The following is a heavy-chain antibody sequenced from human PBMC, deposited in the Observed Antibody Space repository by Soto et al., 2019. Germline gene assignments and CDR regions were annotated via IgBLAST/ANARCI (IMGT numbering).Heavy chain of an antibody. D-gene: IGHD3-10*01. V-gene: IGHV3-23*01. CDR2: ISGSGGST. J-gene: IGHJ4*02. Sequence: EVQLLESGGGLVQPGGSLRLSCAASGFTFSSYAMSWVRQAPGKGLEWVSAISGSGGSTYYADSVKGRFTISRDNSKNTLYLQMNSRRAEDTAVYYCLPQGWFGVRNWGQGTLVTVSS. CDR1: GFTFSSYA. CDR3: LPQGWFGVRN.